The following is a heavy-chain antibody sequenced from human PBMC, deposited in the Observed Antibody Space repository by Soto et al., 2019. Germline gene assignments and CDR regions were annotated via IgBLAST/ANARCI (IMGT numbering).Heavy chain of an antibody. J-gene: IGHJ6*02. CDR1: GGTFSSYT. V-gene: IGHV1-69*08. CDR3: ARDGVYGSYYYGGMDV. CDR2: IIPILGIA. Sequence: QVQLVQSGAEVKKPGSSVKVSCKASGGTFSSYTISWVRQAPGQGLEWMGRIIPILGIANYAQKFQGRVTITAANTTSTACIELSSLRPQDTAVYYCARDGVYGSYYYGGMDVWGQGTTVTVSS. D-gene: IGHD4-17*01.